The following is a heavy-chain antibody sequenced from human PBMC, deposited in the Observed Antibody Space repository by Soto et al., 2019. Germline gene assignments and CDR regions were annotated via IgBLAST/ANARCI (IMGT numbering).Heavy chain of an antibody. D-gene: IGHD1-26*01. CDR3: ARSGLIHGGSYERYGMDV. J-gene: IGHJ6*02. CDR2: IIPIFGTA. Sequence: QVQLVQSGAEVKKPGSSVKVSCKASGGTFSSYAISWVRQAPGQGLEWMGGIIPIFGTANYAQKFQGRVTITADESTSTAYMELSSLRSEDTAVYYCARSGLIHGGSYERYGMDVWGQGTTVTVSS. CDR1: GGTFSSYA. V-gene: IGHV1-69*01.